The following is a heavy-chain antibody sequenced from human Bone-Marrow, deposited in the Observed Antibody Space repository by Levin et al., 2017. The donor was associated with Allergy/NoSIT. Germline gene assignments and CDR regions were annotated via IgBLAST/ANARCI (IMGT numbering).Heavy chain of an antibody. D-gene: IGHD2-15*01. J-gene: IGHJ4*02. Sequence: GGSLRLSCAASGFTFSSYAMHWVRQAPGKGLEWVAVISYDGSNKYYADSVKGRFTISRDNSKNTLYLQMNSLRAEDTAVYYCARDPRDPAYCSGGSCNWWRFDYWGQGTLVTVSS. V-gene: IGHV3-30-3*01. CDR3: ARDPRDPAYCSGGSCNWWRFDY. CDR2: ISYDGSNK. CDR1: GFTFSSYA.